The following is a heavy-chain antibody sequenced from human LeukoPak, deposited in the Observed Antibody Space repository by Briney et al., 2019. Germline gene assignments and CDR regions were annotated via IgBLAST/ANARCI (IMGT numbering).Heavy chain of an antibody. D-gene: IGHD3-16*02. J-gene: IGHJ4*02. V-gene: IGHV1-2*06. CDR2: INTNSGGT. CDR1: GYTFNAYY. Sequence: ASVKVSCKASGYTFNAYYMHWGRQAPGQRLEWMERINTNSGGTNYGQKVQGRVTMTRDTSISTAYIELSRLRSDDTAVYYCARVYYYVWGSYRRHKHFDYWGRGTLVTVSS. CDR3: ARVYYYVWGSYRRHKHFDY.